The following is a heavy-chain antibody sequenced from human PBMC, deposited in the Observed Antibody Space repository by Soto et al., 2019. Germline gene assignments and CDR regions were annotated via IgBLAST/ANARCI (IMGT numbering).Heavy chain of an antibody. Sequence: QVQLVQSGDEVKKPGSSVKVSCKASGDTFTNHVFNWVRQAPGQGPEWMGGIISLFGTPNYSRRFQGRVTITADDSMDTSYVELSSPGADDTAVEYSASDLGSGYDRGDYWGQGTLVTVSS. J-gene: IGHJ4*02. V-gene: IGHV1-69*12. CDR3: ASDLGSGYDRGDY. CDR1: GDTFTNHV. CDR2: IISLFGTP. D-gene: IGHD5-12*01.